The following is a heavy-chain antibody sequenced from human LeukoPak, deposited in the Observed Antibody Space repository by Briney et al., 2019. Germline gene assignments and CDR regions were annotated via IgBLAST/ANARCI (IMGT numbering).Heavy chain of an antibody. J-gene: IGHJ6*02. CDR3: ARDGYSSGWYRRRGMDV. CDR1: GFTFSSYS. CDR2: ISSSSSYI. V-gene: IGHV3-21*01. Sequence: GGSLRLSCAASGFTFSSYSMNWVRQAPGKGLEWFSSISSSSSYIYYADSVKGRFTISRDNAKNSLYLQMNSLRAEDTAVYYCARDGYSSGWYRRRGMDVWGQGTTVTVSS. D-gene: IGHD6-19*01.